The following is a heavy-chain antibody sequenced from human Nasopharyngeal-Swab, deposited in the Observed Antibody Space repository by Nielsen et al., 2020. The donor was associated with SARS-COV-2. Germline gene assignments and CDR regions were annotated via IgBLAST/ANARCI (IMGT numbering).Heavy chain of an antibody. J-gene: IGHJ4*02. CDR3: ARTHLYCSGGSCYPDTFDY. D-gene: IGHD2-15*01. CDR2: IYYSGST. CDR1: GGSISSYY. Sequence: SETLSLTCTVSGGSISSYYWSWIRQPPGKGLEWIGYIYYSGSTNCNPSLKSRVTISVDTSKNQFSLKLSSVTAADTAVYYCARTHLYCSGGSCYPDTFDYWGQGTLVTVSS. V-gene: IGHV4-59*01.